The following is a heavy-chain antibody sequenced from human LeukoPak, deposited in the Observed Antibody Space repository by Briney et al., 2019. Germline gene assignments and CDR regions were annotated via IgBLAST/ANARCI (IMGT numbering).Heavy chain of an antibody. Sequence: SETLSLTCTVSGGSISSYYWSWIRQPPGKGLEWIGYIYYSGSTNYNPSLKSRVTISVDTSKNQFSLKLSSVTAADTAAYYCARRLGDYVYAFDIWGQGTMVTVSS. CDR3: ARRLGDYVYAFDI. D-gene: IGHD4-17*01. CDR1: GGSISSYY. CDR2: IYYSGST. J-gene: IGHJ3*02. V-gene: IGHV4-59*08.